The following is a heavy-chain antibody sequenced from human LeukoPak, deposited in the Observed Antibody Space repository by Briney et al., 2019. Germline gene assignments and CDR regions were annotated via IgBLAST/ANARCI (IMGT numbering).Heavy chain of an antibody. CDR2: INPNIGGT. J-gene: IGHJ4*02. D-gene: IGHD1-26*01. CDR3: ARTAGSYYFDY. Sequence: MGCINPNIGGTNYAQKFQGRVTMTRETSISTAYMELSRLRSDDTAVYYCARTAGSYYFDYWGQGTLVTVSS. V-gene: IGHV1-2*02.